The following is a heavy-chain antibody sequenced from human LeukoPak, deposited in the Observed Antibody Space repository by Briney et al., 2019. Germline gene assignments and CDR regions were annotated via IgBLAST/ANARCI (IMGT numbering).Heavy chain of an antibody. V-gene: IGHV4-34*01. D-gene: IGHD3-10*01. CDR2: INHSGST. CDR1: GGSTSSYY. J-gene: IGHJ6*03. Sequence: SETLSLTCTVSGGSTSSYYWSWIRQPPGKGLEWIGEINHSGSTNYNPSLKSRVTISVDTSKNQFSLKLSSVTAADTAVYYCARGVPLWYYGRYYYYMDVWGKGTTVTVSS. CDR3: ARGVPLWYYGRYYYYMDV.